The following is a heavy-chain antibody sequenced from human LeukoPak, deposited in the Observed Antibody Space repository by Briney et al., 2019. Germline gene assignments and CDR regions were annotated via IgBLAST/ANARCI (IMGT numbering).Heavy chain of an antibody. J-gene: IGHJ4*02. V-gene: IGHV4-39*07. CDR1: GASISSSSYY. CDR3: ARGFWGCSGGNCYRDIFDY. CDR2: IYYSGST. Sequence: PSETLSLTCTVSGASISSSSYYWGWIRQPPGKGLEGIGGIYYSGSTYYNPSLKSRVTISVDTSKNQFSLKLSSVTAADTAVYYCARGFWGCSGGNCYRDIFDYWGQGTLVTVSS. D-gene: IGHD2-15*01.